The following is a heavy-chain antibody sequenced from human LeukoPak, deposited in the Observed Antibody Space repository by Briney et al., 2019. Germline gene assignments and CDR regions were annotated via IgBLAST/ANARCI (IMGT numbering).Heavy chain of an antibody. Sequence: ASVKVSCKASGYTFTGYYMHWVRQAPGQGLEWMGWINPNSGDTNYAQKFQGRVTMTRDTSISTAYMELSRLTSDDTAMYYCAREWELLRKYLYHWGQGTLVTVSS. V-gene: IGHV1-2*02. J-gene: IGHJ1*01. CDR3: AREWELLRKYLYH. D-gene: IGHD1-26*01. CDR1: GYTFTGYY. CDR2: INPNSGDT.